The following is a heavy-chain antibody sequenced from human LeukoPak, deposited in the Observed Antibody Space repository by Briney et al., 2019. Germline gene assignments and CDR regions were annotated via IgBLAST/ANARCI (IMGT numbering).Heavy chain of an antibody. J-gene: IGHJ4*02. CDR2: IYSGGST. D-gene: IGHD5-18*01. V-gene: IGHV3-53*01. Sequence: PGGSLRLSCAASGFTFSSYAMSWVRQAPGKGLEWVSVIYSGGSTYYADSVKGRFTISRDNSKNTLYLQMNSLRAEDTAVYYCAREIYVDTAMVSESYFDYWGQGTLVTVSS. CDR1: GFTFSSYA. CDR3: AREIYVDTAMVSESYFDY.